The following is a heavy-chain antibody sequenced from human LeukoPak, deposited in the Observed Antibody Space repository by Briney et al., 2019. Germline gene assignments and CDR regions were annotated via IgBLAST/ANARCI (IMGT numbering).Heavy chain of an antibody. D-gene: IGHD3-10*01. CDR3: ARDSYGSGSRYLNWFDP. Sequence: ASVKVSCKASGYTFTSYYMHWVRQAPGQGLEWMGRIIPILGIANYAQKFQGRVTITADKSTSTAYMELSSLRSEDTAVYYCARDSYGSGSRYLNWFDPWGQGTLVTVSS. CDR2: IIPILGIA. J-gene: IGHJ5*02. V-gene: IGHV1-69*04. CDR1: GYTFTSYY.